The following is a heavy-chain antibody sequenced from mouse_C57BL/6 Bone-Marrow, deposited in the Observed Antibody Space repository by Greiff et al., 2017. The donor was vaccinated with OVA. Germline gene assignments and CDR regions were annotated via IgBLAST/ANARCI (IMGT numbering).Heavy chain of an antibody. CDR1: GYTFTSYT. D-gene: IGHD2-1*01. CDR2: INPSSGYT. J-gene: IGHJ3*01. V-gene: IGHV1-4*01. Sequence: QLQLQQSGAELARPGASVKMSCKASGYTFTSYTMHWVKQRPGQGLEWIGYINPSSGYTKYNQKFKDKATLTADKSSSTAYMQLSSLTSEDSAVYYCAREDGNWFAYWGQGTLVTVSA. CDR3: AREDGNWFAY.